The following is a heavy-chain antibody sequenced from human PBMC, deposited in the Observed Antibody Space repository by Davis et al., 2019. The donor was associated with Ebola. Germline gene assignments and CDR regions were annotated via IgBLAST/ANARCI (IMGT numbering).Heavy chain of an antibody. CDR1: GFTFTRYG. D-gene: IGHD1-26*01. CDR3: ARGPGI. J-gene: IGHJ4*02. CDR2: INAGNGNT. V-gene: IGHV1-3*01. Sequence: AASVKVSCNASGFTFTRYGIHWVRQAPGQRLEWMGWINAGNGNTRATQKFQARVTISRDTSASTAYMELNILSSGDTAVYYCARGPGIWGQGTLVTVSS.